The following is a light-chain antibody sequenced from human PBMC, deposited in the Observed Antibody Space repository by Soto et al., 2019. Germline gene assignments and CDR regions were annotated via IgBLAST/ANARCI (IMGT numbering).Light chain of an antibody. Sequence: IVLTQSPATLSSSPGERATLSCGASQSVSSSYVAWYQHKPGLAPRLLIHDTSSRAIGIPDRFSGSKFGTNFTLTIRRMEPEDVGMYYCQQYGSSPITFGQGTRLEIK. CDR1: QSVSSSY. V-gene: IGKV3D-20*01. CDR3: QQYGSSPIT. J-gene: IGKJ5*01. CDR2: DTS.